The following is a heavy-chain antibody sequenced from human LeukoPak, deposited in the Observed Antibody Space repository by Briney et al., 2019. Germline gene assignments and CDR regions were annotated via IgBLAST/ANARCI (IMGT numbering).Heavy chain of an antibody. D-gene: IGHD5-18*01. Sequence: PSETLSLTCTVSGGSISSYYWGWIRQPPGKGLEWIGSIYYSGSTYYNPSLKSRVTISVDTSKNQFSLKLSSVTAADTAVYYCARGGRYSSPGYYYYMDVWGKGTTVTVSS. CDR2: IYYSGST. V-gene: IGHV4-39*07. J-gene: IGHJ6*03. CDR1: GGSISSYY. CDR3: ARGGRYSSPGYYYYMDV.